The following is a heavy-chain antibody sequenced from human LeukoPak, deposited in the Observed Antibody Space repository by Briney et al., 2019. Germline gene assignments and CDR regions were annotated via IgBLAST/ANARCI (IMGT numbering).Heavy chain of an antibody. Sequence: PGGSLRLSCAASGFSFDDYAMSWVRQAPGKGLEWISDISWNGARTGYADSVKGRFTISRDNAKDPLYLQMNNLRAEDTALYYCAREHYTAGFDYWGQGTQVTVSS. CDR2: ISWNGART. D-gene: IGHD3-3*01. CDR3: AREHYTAGFDY. J-gene: IGHJ4*02. CDR1: GFSFDDYA. V-gene: IGHV3-20*04.